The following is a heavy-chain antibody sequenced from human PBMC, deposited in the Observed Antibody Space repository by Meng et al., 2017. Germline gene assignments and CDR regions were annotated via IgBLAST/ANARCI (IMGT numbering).Heavy chain of an antibody. V-gene: IGHV1-2*02. J-gene: IGHJ5*02. D-gene: IGHD6-19*01. CDR1: GYTFTDYY. CDR3: ARRVAVAGNTSRVRWFDP. Sequence: QGEVWQSGREVKKPGAYLKVSCKASGYTFTDYYLHWVRQAPGQGLEWMGWINPHSGGTYFAQNFQGRVTLTSDTSISTAYMELSRLRSDDTAMYYCARRVAVAGNTSRVRWFDPWGQGTLVTVSS. CDR2: INPHSGGT.